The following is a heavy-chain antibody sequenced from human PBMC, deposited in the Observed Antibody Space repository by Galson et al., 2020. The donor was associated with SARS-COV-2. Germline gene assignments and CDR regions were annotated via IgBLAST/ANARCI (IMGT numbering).Heavy chain of an antibody. J-gene: IGHJ4*02. V-gene: IGHV4-39*01. D-gene: IGHD1-26*01. CDR3: ARHGRGELLFPFDY. CDR1: GGSISSSIYF. CDR2: TYDSGRT. Sequence: SETLSLTCTVSGGSISSSIYFWGWIRQPPGKALQWIGTTYDSGRTYYDPSLKSRLTISVDTSKNQFSLKLSSVTAADTAVYYCARHGRGELLFPFDYWGQGILVTVSS.